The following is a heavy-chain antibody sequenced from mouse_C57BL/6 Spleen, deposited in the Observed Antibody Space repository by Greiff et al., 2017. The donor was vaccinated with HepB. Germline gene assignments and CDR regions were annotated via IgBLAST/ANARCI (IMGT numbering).Heavy chain of an antibody. V-gene: IGHV1-82*01. CDR3: ARGSSGPAY. Sequence: VQVVESGPELVKPGASVKISCKASGYAFSSSWMNWVKQRPGKGLEWIGRIYPGDGDTNYNGKFKGKATLTADKSSSTAYMQLSSLTSEDSAVYFCARGSSGPAYWGQGTLVTVSA. J-gene: IGHJ3*01. D-gene: IGHD3-2*02. CDR2: IYPGDGDT. CDR1: GYAFSSSW.